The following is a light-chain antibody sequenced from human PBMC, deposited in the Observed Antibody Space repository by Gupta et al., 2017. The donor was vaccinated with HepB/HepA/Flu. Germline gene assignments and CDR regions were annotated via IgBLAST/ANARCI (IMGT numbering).Light chain of an antibody. CDR3: QQYNYWPPT. J-gene: IGKJ1*01. Sequence: EIVMTQSPATLSVSPGDRATISCRASQSVSSNLAWYQQKPGQAPRLLIYGASTRATGIPARFSGSGSGTEFTLTISSLQAEYFAVYYCQQYNYWPPTFGQGTKVEIK. CDR1: QSVSSN. V-gene: IGKV3-15*01. CDR2: GAS.